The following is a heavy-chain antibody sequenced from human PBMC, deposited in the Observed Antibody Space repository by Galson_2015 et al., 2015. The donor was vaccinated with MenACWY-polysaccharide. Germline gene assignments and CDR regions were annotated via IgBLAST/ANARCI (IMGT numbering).Heavy chain of an antibody. D-gene: IGHD2-21*01. CDR1: GFTISSSS. CDR2: ISSSSGTI. CDR3: ASTSPNSF. Sequence: SLRLSCAASGFTISSSSMNWVRQAPGKGLEWVSYISSSSGTIYYADSVKGRFTISRDDAKNSLYLQMNSLRAEDTAVYYCASTSPNSFWGQGTRVIVSS. V-gene: IGHV3-48*01. J-gene: IGHJ4*02.